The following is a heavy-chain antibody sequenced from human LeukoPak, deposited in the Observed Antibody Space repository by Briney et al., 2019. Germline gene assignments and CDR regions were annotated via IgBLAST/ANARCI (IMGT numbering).Heavy chain of an antibody. D-gene: IGHD1-26*01. J-gene: IGHJ4*02. CDR2: IYYSGST. Sequence: SQTLSLTCTVSGGSISSGGYYWSWIRQHPGKGLEWIGYIYYSGSTYSNPSLRGRITISVDTSKNQFSLKLSSVTAADTAVYYCARGGATKLDYWGQGTLVTDSS. V-gene: IGHV4-31*03. CDR1: GGSISSGGYY. CDR3: ARGGATKLDY.